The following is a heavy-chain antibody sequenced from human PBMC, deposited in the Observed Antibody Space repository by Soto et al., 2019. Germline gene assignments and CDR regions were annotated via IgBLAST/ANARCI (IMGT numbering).Heavy chain of an antibody. Sequence: SETLSLTCTVSGGSISSYYWSWIRQPPGKGLEWIGYIYYSGSTNYNPSLKSRVTISVDTSKNQFSLKLSSVTAADTAVYYCARSYYYGSGSYYNANWFDPWGQGTLVTVSS. J-gene: IGHJ5*02. CDR2: IYYSGST. CDR3: ARSYYYGSGSYYNANWFDP. V-gene: IGHV4-59*08. CDR1: GGSISSYY. D-gene: IGHD3-10*01.